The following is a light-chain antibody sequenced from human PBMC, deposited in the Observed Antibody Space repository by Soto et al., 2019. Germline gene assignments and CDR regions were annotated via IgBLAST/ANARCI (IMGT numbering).Light chain of an antibody. CDR3: QQYTDWPLT. CDR1: QSITSTY. CDR2: GVS. Sequence: EVVMTQSPSTLSVSPWERSTLSFMASQSITSTYLAWYQQKPGQAPRLLIYGVSSRATGVPDRFSGSGSGTDFTLTISRLEPEDFAVYYCQQYTDWPLTFGQGTKVDIK. J-gene: IGKJ1*01. V-gene: IGKV3-20*01.